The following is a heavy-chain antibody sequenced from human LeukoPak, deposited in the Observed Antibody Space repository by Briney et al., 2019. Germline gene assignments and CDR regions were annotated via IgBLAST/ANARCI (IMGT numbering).Heavy chain of an antibody. Sequence: PSETLSLTCTVSGGSISSYYWSWIRQPAGKGLEWIGRIYTSGSTNYNPSLKSRVTMSVDTSKNQFSLKLSSVTAADTAVYYCARDDELRKHWYFDLWGRGTLVTVSS. D-gene: IGHD2-15*01. CDR3: ARDDELRKHWYFDL. J-gene: IGHJ2*01. CDR1: GGSISSYY. CDR2: IYTSGST. V-gene: IGHV4-4*07.